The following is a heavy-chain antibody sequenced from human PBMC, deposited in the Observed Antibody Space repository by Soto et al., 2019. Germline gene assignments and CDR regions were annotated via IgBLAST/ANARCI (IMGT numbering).Heavy chain of an antibody. V-gene: IGHV1-69*12. CDR3: AKGAVAGTPTSYYYYGMDV. CDR1: GGTFRTYD. Sequence: QVQLLQSGAEVKKPGSSVRVSCEASGGTFRTYDISWVRQAPGQGLEWMGEIIPIFGKGNYAQKFQGRVTIPADGSTTTVYMDLRSLTSEDTAVYYCAKGAVAGTPTSYYYYGMDVWGQGPTVTVS. CDR2: IIPIFGKG. J-gene: IGHJ6*02. D-gene: IGHD6-19*01.